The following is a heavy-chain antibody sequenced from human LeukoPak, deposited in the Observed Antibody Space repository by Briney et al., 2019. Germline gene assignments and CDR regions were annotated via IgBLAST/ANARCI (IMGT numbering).Heavy chain of an antibody. CDR2: IKQDGSEK. CDR1: GFTFSSYW. Sequence: GGSLRLSCAASGFTFSSYWMSWVRQAPGKGLEWVANIKQDGSEKYYVDSVKGRFTISRDNAKNSLYLQMNSLRAEDTAVYYCARDQRYCSSSSCPWEPFDYWGQGTLVTASS. D-gene: IGHD2-2*01. J-gene: IGHJ4*02. CDR3: ARDQRYCSSSSCPWEPFDY. V-gene: IGHV3-7*05.